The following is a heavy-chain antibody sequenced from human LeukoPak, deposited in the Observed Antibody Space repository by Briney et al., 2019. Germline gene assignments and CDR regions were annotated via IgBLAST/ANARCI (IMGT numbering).Heavy chain of an antibody. Sequence: SETLSLTCTVSGGSISNYYWSWIRQSPGKGLERIGYVYNTGSTDYNPSLKSRATLSVDRSKNQFFLKLTYMTAADTAIYYCAGGLSLFGSSGYHHLWGRGTLVTVSS. CDR2: VYNTGST. D-gene: IGHD3-22*01. CDR3: AGGLSLFGSSGYHHL. J-gene: IGHJ5*02. V-gene: IGHV4-59*01. CDR1: GGSISNYY.